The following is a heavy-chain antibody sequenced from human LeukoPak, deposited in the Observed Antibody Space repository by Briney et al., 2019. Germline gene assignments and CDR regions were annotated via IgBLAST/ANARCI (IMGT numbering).Heavy chain of an antibody. D-gene: IGHD1-7*01. CDR1: GFTFSSYA. J-gene: IGHJ6*02. CDR3: ARGHNWNYGYYYCGMDV. Sequence: GGSLRLSCAASGFTFSSYAMHWVRQAPGKGLEYVSAISSNGGSTYYANSVKGGFTISRDNSKNTLYLQMGSLRAEDMAVYYCARGHNWNYGYYYCGMDVWGQGTTVTVSS. CDR2: ISSNGGST. V-gene: IGHV3-64*01.